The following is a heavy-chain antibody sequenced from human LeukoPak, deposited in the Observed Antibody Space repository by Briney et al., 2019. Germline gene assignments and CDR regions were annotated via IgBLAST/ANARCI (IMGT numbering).Heavy chain of an antibody. CDR3: AKDKGNFGDYYYFGH. CDR2: ISGSGSRT. Sequence: GGSLRLSCAASGFTFSHYAMTWVRQAPGKGLEWVSGISGSGSRTYYADSVKGRFTISRDNSNNTLYLQMNSLRAEDTAVYYCAKDKGNFGDYYYFGHWGQGTLVTVSS. CDR1: GFTFSHYA. J-gene: IGHJ4*02. D-gene: IGHD4-17*01. V-gene: IGHV3-23*01.